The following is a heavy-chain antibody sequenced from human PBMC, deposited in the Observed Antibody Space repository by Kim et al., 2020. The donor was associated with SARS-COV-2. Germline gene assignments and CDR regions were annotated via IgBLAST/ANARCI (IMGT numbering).Heavy chain of an antibody. CDR3: ARVRRGYYDYVWGSYRPDYYYGMDV. J-gene: IGHJ6*02. CDR1: GGTFSSYA. CDR2: IIPIFGTA. Sequence: SVKVSCKASGGTFSSYAISWVRQAPGQGLEWMGGIIPIFGTANYAQKFQGRVTITADESTSTAYMELSSLRSEDTAVYYCARVRRGYYDYVWGSYRPDYYYGMDVWGQGTTVTVSS. V-gene: IGHV1-69*13. D-gene: IGHD3-16*02.